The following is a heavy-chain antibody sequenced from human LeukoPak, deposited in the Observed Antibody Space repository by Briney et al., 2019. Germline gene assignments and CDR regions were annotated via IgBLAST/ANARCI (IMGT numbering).Heavy chain of an antibody. CDR3: ARPTVEDYYYMDV. D-gene: IGHD4-11*01. Sequence: ASVKVSCKASGYTFTSYYMHWVRQAPGQGLEWMGIINSSGGSTSYAQKFQGRVTMTRDTSTSTVYMELSRLRSDDTAVYYCARPTVEDYYYMDVWGKGTTVTVSS. J-gene: IGHJ6*03. CDR2: INSSGGST. V-gene: IGHV1-46*01. CDR1: GYTFTSYY.